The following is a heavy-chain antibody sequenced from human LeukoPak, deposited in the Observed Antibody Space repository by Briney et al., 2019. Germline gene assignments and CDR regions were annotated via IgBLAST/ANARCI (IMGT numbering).Heavy chain of an antibody. CDR2: IRYDGSNK. D-gene: IGHD3-10*01. J-gene: IGHJ3*02. CDR1: GFTFSSYG. CDR3: ARDRRGGDAFDI. Sequence: GGSLRRSCAAAGFTFSSYGMHWVRQAPGKGLEWVAFIRYDGSNKYYADSVKGRFTISRDNAKNSLYLQMNSLRAEDTAVYYCARDRRGGDAFDIWGQGTMVTVSS. V-gene: IGHV3-30*02.